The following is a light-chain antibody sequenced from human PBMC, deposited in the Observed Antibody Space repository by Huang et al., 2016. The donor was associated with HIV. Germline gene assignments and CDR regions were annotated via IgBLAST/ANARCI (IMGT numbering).Light chain of an antibody. CDR3: QQYYSTPPT. CDR2: WAA. Sequence: DIVMTQSPDSLAVSLGERATITCKSSQSVLSTSSNKNHVAWYQHKSGQPPRMRIYWAATRESGVPDRFIGSGSATDFTLTISRLLAEDVAVYYCQQYYSTPPTFDGGTKVEIK. CDR1: QSVLSTSSNKNH. V-gene: IGKV4-1*01. J-gene: IGKJ4*01.